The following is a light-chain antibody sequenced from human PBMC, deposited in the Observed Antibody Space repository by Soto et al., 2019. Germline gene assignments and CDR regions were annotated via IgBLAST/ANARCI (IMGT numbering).Light chain of an antibody. Sequence: QSALTQPPSVSEAPRQRVTISCSGSSSNIGNNGVNWYQQLPGKAPKLLIYYDDLLPSGVSDRFSGSKSGTSASLAISGLQSEDEADYYCAAWDDSLNGPVFGGGTQLTVL. CDR2: YDD. CDR1: SSNIGNNG. V-gene: IGLV1-36*01. J-gene: IGLJ2*01. CDR3: AAWDDSLNGPV.